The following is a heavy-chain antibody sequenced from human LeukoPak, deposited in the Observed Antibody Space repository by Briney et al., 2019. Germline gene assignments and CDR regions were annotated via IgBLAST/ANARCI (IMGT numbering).Heavy chain of an antibody. CDR1: GYTFTELS. D-gene: IGHD6-13*01. J-gene: IGHJ4*02. CDR3: ATSDKVYSSSWYYFDY. V-gene: IGHV1-24*01. CDR2: FDPEDGET. Sequence: ASVKVSCKVSGYTFTELSMHWVRQAPGKGLEWMGGFDPEDGETIYAQKFQGRVTMTEDTSTDTAYMELSSLRSEDTAVYYCATSDKVYSSSWYYFDYWGQGTLVTVSS.